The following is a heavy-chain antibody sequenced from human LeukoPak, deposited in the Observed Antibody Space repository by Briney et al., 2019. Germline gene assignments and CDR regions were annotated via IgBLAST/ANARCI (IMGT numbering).Heavy chain of an antibody. CDR1: GGSISSYY. V-gene: IGHV4-59*01. Sequence: PSETLSLTCTVSGGSISSYYWSWIRQPPGKGLVWIGYIYYSGSTNYNPSLKSRVTISVDTSKNQFSLKLSSVTAADTAVYYCARRGYENPSPMDVWGKGTTVTVSS. D-gene: IGHD1-1*01. J-gene: IGHJ6*04. CDR3: ARRGYENPSPMDV. CDR2: IYYSGST.